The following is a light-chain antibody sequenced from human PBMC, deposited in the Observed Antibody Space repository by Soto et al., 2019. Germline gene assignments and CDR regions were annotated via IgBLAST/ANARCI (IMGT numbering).Light chain of an antibody. J-gene: IGLJ1*01. CDR2: VGTGGIVG. CDR3: GADHGSGSNFVLYA. CDR1: SGYSNYK. Sequence: QPVLTQPPSASASLGASVTLACTLSSGYSNYKVDWYQQRPGKGPRFVMRVGTGGIVGSKGDGIPDRFSVLGSGLNRYLTIKNIQEEDESDYHCGADHGSGSNFVLYAFGTGTKVTVL. V-gene: IGLV9-49*01.